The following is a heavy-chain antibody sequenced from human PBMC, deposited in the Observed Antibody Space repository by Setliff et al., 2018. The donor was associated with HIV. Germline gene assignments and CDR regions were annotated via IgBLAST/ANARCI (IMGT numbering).Heavy chain of an antibody. J-gene: IGHJ5*02. D-gene: IGHD2-15*01. CDR1: GDSISSGGFY. Sequence: PSETLSLTCTVSGDSISSGGFYCNWFRQYPEKGLEWIGWIHYSGRTNFYPSLRSRATISFDTSKNQFSLNLTSVTAADTAVYYCARAPFRGGSFGWFDPWGQGTLVTVS. CDR2: IHYSGRT. CDR3: ARAPFRGGSFGWFDP. V-gene: IGHV4-31*03.